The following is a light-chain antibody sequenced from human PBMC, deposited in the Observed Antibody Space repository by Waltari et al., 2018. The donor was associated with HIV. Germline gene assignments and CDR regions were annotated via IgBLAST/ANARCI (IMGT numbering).Light chain of an antibody. CDR1: ALPKKY. CDR2: KDS. V-gene: IGLV3-25*03. CDR3: QSADSSNTWV. Sequence: SYELTQPPSVSVFPGQTARITCSGDALPKKYAYWYQQKPGQAPVLMIYKDSERPSGIPERFSASSSGTTVTLTISGVQAEDEADYYCQSADSSNTWVFGGGTKLTVL. J-gene: IGLJ3*02.